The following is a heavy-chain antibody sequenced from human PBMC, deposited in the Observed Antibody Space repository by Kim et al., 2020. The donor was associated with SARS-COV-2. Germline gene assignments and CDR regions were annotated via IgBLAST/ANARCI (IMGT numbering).Heavy chain of an antibody. V-gene: IGHV3-30*18. J-gene: IGHJ4*02. CDR2: VSYDQKNN. D-gene: IGHD3-16*02. Sequence: GGSLRLSCAASGFTFSSYAMHWVRRAPGKGLEWVGVVSYDQKNNYYADSLKGRFTISRDNSKNTVYLHMNNLRPEDTALYYCAKDFYRADGGGFYDYWGQGALVTVSS. CDR3: AKDFYRADGGGFYDY. CDR1: GFTFSSYA.